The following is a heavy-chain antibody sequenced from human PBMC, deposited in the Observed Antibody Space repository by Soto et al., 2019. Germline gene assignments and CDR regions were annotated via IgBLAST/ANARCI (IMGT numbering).Heavy chain of an antibody. CDR1: GFTFDDSA. Sequence: EMQLVESGGGLVQPGMSLRLSCAASGFTFDDSAMYWVRQVPGKGLEWVSGISWNSGRIGYADSVKGRFTISRDNAKNSLYLQMNSLRPEDTALYYCTKARLWGGDGYNSYYYNAMDVWCQGTTVTVSS. CDR3: TKARLWGGDGYNSYYYNAMDV. CDR2: ISWNSGRI. D-gene: IGHD3-16*01. V-gene: IGHV3-9*01. J-gene: IGHJ6*02.